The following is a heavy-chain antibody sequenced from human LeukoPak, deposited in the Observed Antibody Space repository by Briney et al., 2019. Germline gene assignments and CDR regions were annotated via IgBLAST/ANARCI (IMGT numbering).Heavy chain of an antibody. CDR1: GFTFSTHA. J-gene: IGHJ4*02. V-gene: IGHV3-23*01. D-gene: IGHD1/OR15-1a*01. CDR3: ARGTSLGRPGTYYFDY. Sequence: GGSLRLSCAASGFTFSTHAMSWGRQAPGKGLEWVSSLSGDGSTTYHADSVKGRFTISRDNSRSTLYLQVNSLSAEDTAVYYCARGTSLGRPGTYYFDYWGQGALVTVSS. CDR2: LSGDGSTT.